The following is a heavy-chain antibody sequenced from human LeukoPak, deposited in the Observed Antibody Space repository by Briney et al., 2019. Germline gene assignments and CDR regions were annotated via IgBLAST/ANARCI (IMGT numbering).Heavy chain of an antibody. CDR2: ISAYNGNT. J-gene: IGHJ6*03. Sequence: ASVKVSCKASGYTFTSYGISWVRQAPGQGLEWMGWISAYNGNTNYAQKLQGRVTITTDTSTSTAYMELRSLRSDDTAVYYCARAPYSSGWYYYYYMDVWGKGTTVTISS. CDR3: ARAPYSSGWYYYYYMDV. D-gene: IGHD6-19*01. V-gene: IGHV1-18*01. CDR1: GYTFTSYG.